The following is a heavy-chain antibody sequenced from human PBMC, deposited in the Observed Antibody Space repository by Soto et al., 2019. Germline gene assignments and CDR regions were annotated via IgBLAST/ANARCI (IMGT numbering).Heavy chain of an antibody. CDR3: ARADSEQYFDS. CDR2: ISTLANYT. V-gene: IGHV1-46*01. Sequence: QVQLVQSGAEVKKPGASVKVSCEASGFIFSNFYMHWVRQAPEKGLEWMGLISTLANYTGYAGTFQGRFTITRDTSTTTVYMDLSSLTSEDTAVYYCARADSEQYFDSWGQGTLVTVSS. D-gene: IGHD6-13*01. J-gene: IGHJ4*02. CDR1: GFIFSNFY.